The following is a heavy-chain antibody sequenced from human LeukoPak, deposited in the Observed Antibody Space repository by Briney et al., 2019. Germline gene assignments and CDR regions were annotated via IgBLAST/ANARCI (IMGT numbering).Heavy chain of an antibody. Sequence: GRSLRLSCAASGFTFDDDAMHWVRQAPGKGLEWVSAISGSGGSTYYADSVKGRFTISRDNSKNTLYLQMNSLRAEDTAVYYCATNADDSSGYYPYYFDYWGQGTLVTVSS. J-gene: IGHJ4*02. V-gene: IGHV3-23*01. CDR2: ISGSGGST. CDR1: GFTFDDDA. D-gene: IGHD3-22*01. CDR3: ATNADDSSGYYPYYFDY.